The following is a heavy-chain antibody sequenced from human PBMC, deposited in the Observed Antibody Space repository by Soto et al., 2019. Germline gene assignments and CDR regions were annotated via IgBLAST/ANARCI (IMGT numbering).Heavy chain of an antibody. V-gene: IGHV1-69*06. CDR1: GGTFSSYA. CDR3: ARGSLGIAAAGDYYYYGLDV. J-gene: IGHJ6*02. Sequence: SVKVSCKASGGTFSSYAISWVRQAPGQGLEWMGGIIPIFGTANYAQKFQGRVTITADKSTSTAYMELSSLRSEDTAVYYCARGSLGIAAAGDYYYYGLDVWGQGTKVTVSS. CDR2: IIPIFGTA. D-gene: IGHD6-13*01.